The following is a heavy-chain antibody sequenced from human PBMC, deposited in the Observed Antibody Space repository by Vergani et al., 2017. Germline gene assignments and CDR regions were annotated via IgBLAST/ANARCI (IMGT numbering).Heavy chain of an antibody. V-gene: IGHV4-39*01. CDR1: GGSISSSNYY. CDR2: IYYSGST. CDR3: ARVALGFDY. Sequence: QLQLQESGPGLVKPSETLSLTCTVSGGSISSSNYYWGWIRHPPGKGLEWIGSIYYSGSTYYNPSLKSRVTISVDTSKNQFSLKLSSVTAADTAVYYCARVALGFDYWGQGTLVTVSS. D-gene: IGHD3-3*02. J-gene: IGHJ4*02.